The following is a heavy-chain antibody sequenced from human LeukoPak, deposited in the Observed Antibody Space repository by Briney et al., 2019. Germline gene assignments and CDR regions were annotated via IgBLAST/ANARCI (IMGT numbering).Heavy chain of an antibody. CDR1: GGSFSGYY. CDR3: ARQSGHGHLDY. CDR2: INHSGST. J-gene: IGHJ4*02. Sequence: SETLSLTCAVYGGSFSGYYWSWIRQPPGKGPEWIGEINHSGSTNYNPSLKSRVTISVDTSKNQFSLKLSSVTAADTAVYYCARQSGHGHLDYWGQGTLVTVSS. D-gene: IGHD3-10*01. V-gene: IGHV4-34*01.